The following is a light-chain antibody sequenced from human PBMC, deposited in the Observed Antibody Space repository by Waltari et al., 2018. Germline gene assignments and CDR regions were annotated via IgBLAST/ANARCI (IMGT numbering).Light chain of an antibody. J-gene: IGKJ3*01. CDR1: QTSANK. CDR2: AAS. CDR3: QQYFSWPPRVI. Sequence: EIVMTQSPATLSVSPGEGVTLSCRASQTSANKVAWYQQKPGQAPRLLIYAASTRATGVPGRFSGGGSGTEFTLSISSLQSEDFAVYYCQQYFSWPPRVIFGPGTKVDMK. V-gene: IGKV3-15*01.